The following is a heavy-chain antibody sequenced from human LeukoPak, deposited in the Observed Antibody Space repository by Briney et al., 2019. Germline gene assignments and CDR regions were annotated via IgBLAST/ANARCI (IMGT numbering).Heavy chain of an antibody. J-gene: IGHJ4*02. CDR1: GGSISSSSYY. V-gene: IGHV4-39*01. Sequence: PSETLSLTCTVSGGSISSSSYYWGWIRQPPGKGLEWIGSIYYSGNTYYNPSLKSRVTISVDTSKNQFSLNLTSVTAADTAIYYCARQLEQQLKASSDYWGQGTLVPVSS. CDR2: IYYSGNT. D-gene: IGHD6-13*01. CDR3: ARQLEQQLKASSDY.